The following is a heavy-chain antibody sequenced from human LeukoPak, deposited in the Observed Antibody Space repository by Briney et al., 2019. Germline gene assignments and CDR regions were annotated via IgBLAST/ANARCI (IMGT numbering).Heavy chain of an antibody. Sequence: GGSLRLSCAASGFPFNSFWMHWVRQAPGKGLVWVSDMNEYSTTIRYADSVKGRFTISRDNAKSILYLQMNNLRAEDTAMYFCARGGVNPVDNWGQGTLVTVSS. CDR2: MNEYSTTI. J-gene: IGHJ4*02. CDR1: GFPFNSFW. V-gene: IGHV3-74*01. CDR3: ARGGVNPVDN. D-gene: IGHD1-14*01.